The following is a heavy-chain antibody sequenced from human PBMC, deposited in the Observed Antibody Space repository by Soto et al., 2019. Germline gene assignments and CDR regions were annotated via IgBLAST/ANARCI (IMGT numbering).Heavy chain of an antibody. CDR2: ISSSSSSM. CDR3: ARDWTYCSGGSCYYGMDV. CDR1: GFSFSAYR. V-gene: IGHV3-48*02. D-gene: IGHD2-15*01. J-gene: IGHJ6*02. Sequence: EVPLVESGGGFVQPGGSLRLSCAASGFSFSAYRMNWVRQAPGKGLEWVSYISSSSSSMYYAGSVKGRFTISRDNAQNSLFLQMNSLRDEDTAVYYCARDWTYCSGGSCYYGMDVWGQGTAVTVSS.